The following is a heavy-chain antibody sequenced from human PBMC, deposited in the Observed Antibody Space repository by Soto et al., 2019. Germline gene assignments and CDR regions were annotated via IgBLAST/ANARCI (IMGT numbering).Heavy chain of an antibody. CDR3: TRARNFLLLRFLEWLLPHFDY. Sequence: GGSLRLSCTASGFTFGDYAMSWFRQAPGKGLEWVGFIRSKAYGGTTEYAASVKGRFTISRDDSKSIAYLQMNSLKTEDTAVYYCTRARNFLLLRFLEWLLPHFDYWGQGTLVTVSS. V-gene: IGHV3-49*03. CDR1: GFTFGDYA. D-gene: IGHD3-3*01. CDR2: IRSKAYGGTT. J-gene: IGHJ4*02.